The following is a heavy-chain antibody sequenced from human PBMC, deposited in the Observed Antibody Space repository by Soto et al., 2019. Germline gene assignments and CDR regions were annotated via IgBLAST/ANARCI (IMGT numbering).Heavy chain of an antibody. V-gene: IGHV4-38-2*01. D-gene: IGHD4-17*01. Sequence: SETLSLTCDVSGYSISSGYYWAWVRQPPGKGMEWIGSINHRGNSYYNPSLKSRVTISVDTSKNQGSLKVSSVTAADTAVYYCVRSGDDYGSYIDYWGQGTLVTVS. J-gene: IGHJ4*02. CDR3: VRSGDDYGSYIDY. CDR1: GYSISSGYY. CDR2: INHRGNS.